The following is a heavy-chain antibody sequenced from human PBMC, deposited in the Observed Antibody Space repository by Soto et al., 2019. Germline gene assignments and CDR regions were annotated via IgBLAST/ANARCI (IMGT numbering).Heavy chain of an antibody. V-gene: IGHV3-30*03. J-gene: IGHJ4*02. Sequence: QVQLVESGGAVVQPGTSLRLSCAASGVAFSTYGVHWVRQAPGKGLEWAAILSYDGHNEYYTDSVKGRFTISRDTSRNTLYLQMDRLRADDTAMYYCATDRGFGEYLFDSWGQGTLVTVSS. CDR1: GVAFSTYG. CDR3: ATDRGFGEYLFDS. CDR2: LSYDGHNE. D-gene: IGHD3-10*01.